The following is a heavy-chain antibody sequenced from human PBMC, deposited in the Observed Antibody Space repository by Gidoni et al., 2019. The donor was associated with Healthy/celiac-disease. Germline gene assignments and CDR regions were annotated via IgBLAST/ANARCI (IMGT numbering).Heavy chain of an antibody. CDR2: IIPILGIA. Sequence: QVQLVQSGAEVKKPGSSVKVSCKASGGTFSSYTISWVRQAPGQGLEWMGRIIPILGIANYAQKFQGRVTITADKSTSTAYMELSSLRSEDTAVYYCASLYCSSTSCYTASWGQGALVTVSS. D-gene: IGHD2-2*02. CDR1: GGTFSSYT. J-gene: IGHJ5*02. V-gene: IGHV1-69*02. CDR3: ASLYCSSTSCYTAS.